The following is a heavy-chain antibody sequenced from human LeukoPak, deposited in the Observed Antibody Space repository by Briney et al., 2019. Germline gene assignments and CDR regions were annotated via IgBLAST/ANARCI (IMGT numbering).Heavy chain of an antibody. CDR1: GFTFSSYA. J-gene: IGHJ4*02. V-gene: IGHV3-23*01. CDR2: ISGSGGST. Sequence: GGSLRLSCAASGFTFSSYAMSWVRQAPGKGLEWVSAISGSGGSTYYADSVKGRFTISRDNSKNTLYLQMNSLRAEDTAVYYCAKDLFYCSSTSCYGGAPLAYWGQGTLVTVSS. CDR3: AKDLFYCSSTSCYGGAPLAY. D-gene: IGHD2-2*01.